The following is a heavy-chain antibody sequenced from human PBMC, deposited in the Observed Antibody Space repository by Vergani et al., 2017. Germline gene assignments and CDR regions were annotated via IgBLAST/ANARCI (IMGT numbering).Heavy chain of an antibody. J-gene: IGHJ6*03. CDR1: GFTFSSYA. Sequence: EVQLLESGGGLVQPGGSLRLSCAASGFTFSSYAMSWVRQAPGRGLEWVSRINSDGSSTSYADSVKGRFTISRDNAKNTLYLQMNSLRAEDTAVYYCARETYCSSTSCYLYYYYCMDVWGKGTTVTVYS. V-gene: IGHV3-74*01. CDR3: ARETYCSSTSCYLYYYYCMDV. CDR2: INSDGSST. D-gene: IGHD2-2*01.